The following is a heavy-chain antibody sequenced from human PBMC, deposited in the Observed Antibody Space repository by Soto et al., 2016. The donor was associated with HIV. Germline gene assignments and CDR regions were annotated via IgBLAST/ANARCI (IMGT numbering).Heavy chain of an antibody. Sequence: QVQLVQSGAEVKKPGASVKVSCKASGYTFTDYYIHWVRQAPGQGLEWMGWINPNTGGTNYAQKFQGRVTMTRDTSIRTAYMDLSRLTSADTAVYYCATRIGHSYGFYYFDSWGQGTLVTVSS. V-gene: IGHV1-2*02. J-gene: IGHJ4*02. CDR2: INPNTGGT. CDR3: ATRIGHSYGFYYFDS. CDR1: GYTFTDYY. D-gene: IGHD5-18*01.